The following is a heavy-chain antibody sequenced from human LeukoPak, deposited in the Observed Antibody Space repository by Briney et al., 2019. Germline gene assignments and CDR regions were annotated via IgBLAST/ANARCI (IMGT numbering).Heavy chain of an antibody. V-gene: IGHV3-30*18. D-gene: IGHD1-7*01. Sequence: GGSLRLSCAASGFSFSSYGMHWVRQAPGKGLEWAAAISYDGSDKYYADSVKGRFTISRDDSKKTLYLQMNSLRAEDTAVYYCAKDRVVFNRNYAYYFDYWGQGTLVTVSS. CDR3: AKDRVVFNRNYAYYFDY. CDR2: ISYDGSDK. CDR1: GFSFSSYG. J-gene: IGHJ4*02.